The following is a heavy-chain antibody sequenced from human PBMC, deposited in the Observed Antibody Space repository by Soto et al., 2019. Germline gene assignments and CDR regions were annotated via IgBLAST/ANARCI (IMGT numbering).Heavy chain of an antibody. CDR3: ARDSRIAAAMDV. V-gene: IGHV3-21*01. CDR1: GFTFSSYS. Sequence: EVQLVESGGGLVKPGGSLRLSCAVSGFTFSSYSMNWVRQAPGKGLEWVSSISSSSSYIYYADSVKGRFTISRDNAKNSLYLQMNSLRAEDTAVYYCARDSRIAAAMDVWGQGTTVTVSS. J-gene: IGHJ6*02. CDR2: ISSSSSYI. D-gene: IGHD6-6*01.